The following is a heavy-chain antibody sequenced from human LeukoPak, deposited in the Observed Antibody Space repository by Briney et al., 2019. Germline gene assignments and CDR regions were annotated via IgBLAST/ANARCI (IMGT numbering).Heavy chain of an antibody. V-gene: IGHV4-4*08. D-gene: IGHD3-22*01. CDR2: IYQTGDT. Sequence: SETLSLTCTVSGGSISNYYWSWIRQPPGKGLEYIGYIYQTGDTNSNPSLKSRVTISLDTSKNQISLKMRSVTAADTAVYYCAKDPRGYYYDSSGYMTPGDYWGQGTLVTVSS. CDR1: GGSISNYY. CDR3: AKDPRGYYYDSSGYMTPGDY. J-gene: IGHJ4*02.